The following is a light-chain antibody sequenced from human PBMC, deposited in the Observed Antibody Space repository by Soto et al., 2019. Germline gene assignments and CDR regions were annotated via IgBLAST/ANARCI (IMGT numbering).Light chain of an antibody. J-gene: IGLJ1*01. CDR1: TFNIGNNF. CDR3: GTWDSTLSAYV. CDR2: DNN. V-gene: IGLV1-51*01. Sequence: QSVLTQPPSVSAAPGQKVTISCSGSTFNIGNNFVSWCQQLPGTAPKVLIYDNNQRPSGIPDRFSASKSGTSATLVITGLQTGDEAVDYCGTWDSTLSAYVFGTGTKVTVL.